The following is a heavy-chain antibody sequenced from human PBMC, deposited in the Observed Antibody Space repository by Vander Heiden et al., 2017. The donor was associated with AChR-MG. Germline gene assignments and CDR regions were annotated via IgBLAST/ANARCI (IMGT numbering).Heavy chain of an antibody. Sequence: QVQLVESGGGLVKPGGSLRLSCAASGFTFSDYYMGWIRQAPGKGLGWVSYISSSGSTIYYADSVKGRVTISRDNAKNSLYLQMKSLRAEETAVYYCAREWVTIFGGGRITHGMDVWGQGTTVTVSS. J-gene: IGHJ6*02. D-gene: IGHD3-3*01. CDR2: ISSSGSTI. CDR3: AREWVTIFGGGRITHGMDV. V-gene: IGHV3-11*01. CDR1: GFTFSDYY.